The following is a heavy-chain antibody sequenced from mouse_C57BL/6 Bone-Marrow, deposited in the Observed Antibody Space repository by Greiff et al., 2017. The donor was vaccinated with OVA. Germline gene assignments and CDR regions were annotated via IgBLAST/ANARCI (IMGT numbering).Heavy chain of an antibody. CDR2: ISNGGGST. V-gene: IGHV5-12*01. J-gene: IGHJ3*01. CDR3: ARHRRGAY. Sequence: EVKLMESGGGLVQPGGSLKLSCAASGFTFSDYYMYWVRQTPEKRLEWVAYISNGGGSTYYPDTVKGRFTISRDNAKNTLYLQMSSLKSEDTAMYYCARHRRGAYWGQGTLVTVSA. CDR1: GFTFSDYY.